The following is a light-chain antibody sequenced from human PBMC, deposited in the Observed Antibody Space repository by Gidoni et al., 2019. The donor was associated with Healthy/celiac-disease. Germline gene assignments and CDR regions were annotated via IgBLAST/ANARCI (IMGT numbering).Light chain of an antibody. J-gene: IGKJ5*01. CDR1: QSVSSN. Sequence: DIVMTQSPATLSVSPEERATLSCRTSQSVSSNLAWYQQKPGQAPRLLIYGASTRATGIPARFSGSGSGTEFTLTISSLQSEDFAVYYCQQYNNWPPPTFGQGTRLEIK. CDR3: QQYNNWPPPT. CDR2: GAS. V-gene: IGKV3-15*01.